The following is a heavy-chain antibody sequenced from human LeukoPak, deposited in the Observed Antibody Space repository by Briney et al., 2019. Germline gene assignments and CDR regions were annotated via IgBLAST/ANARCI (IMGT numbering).Heavy chain of an antibody. Sequence: ASVKVSCKASGYSFTTYGIYWVRQAPGQGLEWMGWINPNSGGTNYAQKFQGRVTMTRDTSISTAYMELSRLRSDDTAVYYCARDFLYDSSGYLVNAFDIWGQGTMVTVSS. CDR2: INPNSGGT. J-gene: IGHJ3*02. V-gene: IGHV1-2*02. CDR3: ARDFLYDSSGYLVNAFDI. D-gene: IGHD3-22*01. CDR1: GYSFTTYG.